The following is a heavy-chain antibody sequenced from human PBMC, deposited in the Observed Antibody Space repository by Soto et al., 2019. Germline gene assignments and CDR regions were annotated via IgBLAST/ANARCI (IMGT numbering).Heavy chain of an antibody. Sequence: GESLRIWCEVSGYSFTRYCIGWVRQMPGKGLEWMGIIFPGDSDTRYSPSFQGQVTISADTSIRATYLQWSSLRASDTAMYYCTTGASMTPDYWGQGTQFTVSS. J-gene: IGHJ4*02. CDR3: TTGASMTPDY. D-gene: IGHD2-8*02. V-gene: IGHV5-51*01. CDR1: GYSFTRYC. CDR2: IFPGDSDT.